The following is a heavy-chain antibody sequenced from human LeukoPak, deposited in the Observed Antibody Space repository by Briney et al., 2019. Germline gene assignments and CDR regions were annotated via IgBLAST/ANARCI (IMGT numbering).Heavy chain of an antibody. CDR1: GDSISGYY. D-gene: IGHD1-26*01. Sequence: SETLSLTCTVSGDSISGYYWSWIRQPPGRALEYIGFIRYSGSTKYNPSLKSRVTISVDTSKNQFSLKLSSVTAADTAVYYCAREGRSGGYEYWGQGTLITVSS. V-gene: IGHV4-59*01. CDR2: IRYSGST. J-gene: IGHJ4*02. CDR3: AREGRSGGYEY.